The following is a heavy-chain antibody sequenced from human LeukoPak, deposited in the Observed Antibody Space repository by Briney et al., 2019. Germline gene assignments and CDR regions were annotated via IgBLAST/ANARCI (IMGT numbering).Heavy chain of an antibody. J-gene: IGHJ4*02. CDR2: IYHSGST. CDR3: ASADHYTTGWYYFDY. D-gene: IGHD6-19*01. CDR1: GGSISSSNW. Sequence: PSETLSLTCTVSGGSISSSNWWSWVRQPPGKGLEWIGEIYHSGSTNYNPSLKSRVTISVDKSNNQFSLKLSCVTAADTAVYYCASADHYTTGWYYFDYWGQGTLVTVSS. V-gene: IGHV4-4*02.